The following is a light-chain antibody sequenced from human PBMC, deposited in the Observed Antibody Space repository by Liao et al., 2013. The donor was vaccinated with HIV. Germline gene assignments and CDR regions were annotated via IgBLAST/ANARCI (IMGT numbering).Light chain of an antibody. Sequence: SYELTQPPSVSVAPGQTATITCGGDNIGRESVFWYQQKPGQAPILVIYYDDDRPSAIPERFSGSNSGNTAALTISWVEAEDEADYYCQVWDSGRDQVVFGGGTRLTVL. CDR3: QVWDSGRDQVV. CDR2: YDD. CDR1: NIGRES. V-gene: IGLV3-21*04. J-gene: IGLJ3*02.